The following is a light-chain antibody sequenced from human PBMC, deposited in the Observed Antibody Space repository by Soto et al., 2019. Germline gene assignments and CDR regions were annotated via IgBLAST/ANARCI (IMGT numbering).Light chain of an antibody. Sequence: QAVVTQEPSLTVSPGGTVTLICGSTTGAVTSGHYPYWFQQKPGQAPRTLIYDTSNKHSWTPARFSGSLLGGKGALTLSGAQPEDEAEYYCLLCYNTARVFGGGTKLTVL. V-gene: IGLV7-46*01. J-gene: IGLJ3*02. CDR3: LLCYNTARV. CDR1: TGAVTSGHY. CDR2: DTS.